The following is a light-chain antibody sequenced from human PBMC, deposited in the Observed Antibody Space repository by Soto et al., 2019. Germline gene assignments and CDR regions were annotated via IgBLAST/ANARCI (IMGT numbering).Light chain of an antibody. V-gene: IGKV3-15*01. CDR3: QQYNNWPPWT. Sequence: EIVLTQSPATLSVSPGERAPLXCGASQSVSSNLAWYQQKPGQAPRLLIYGASTRATGIPARFSGSGSGTEFTLTISSLQSEDFAVYYCQQYNNWPPWTFGQGTKVDIK. J-gene: IGKJ1*01. CDR1: QSVSSN. CDR2: GAS.